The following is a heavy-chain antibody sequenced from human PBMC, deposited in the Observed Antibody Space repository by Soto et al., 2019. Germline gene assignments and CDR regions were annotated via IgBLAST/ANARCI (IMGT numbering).Heavy chain of an antibody. CDR3: RQSSSWYPNYYYYYYMDV. Sequence: QVQLQQWGAGLLKPSETLSLTCAVYGGSFSGYYWSWIRQPPGKGLEWIGEINHSGSTNYNPSLKSRVTISVDTSKNQFSLKLSSVTAADTAVYYCRQSSSWYPNYYYYYYMDVWGKGTTVTVSS. V-gene: IGHV4-34*01. D-gene: IGHD6-13*01. J-gene: IGHJ6*03. CDR1: GGSFSGYY. CDR2: INHSGST.